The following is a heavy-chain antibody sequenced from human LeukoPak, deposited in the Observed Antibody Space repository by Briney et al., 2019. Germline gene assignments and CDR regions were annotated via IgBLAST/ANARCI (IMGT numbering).Heavy chain of an antibody. Sequence: ASVKVSCKASGYTFTGYYVHWLRQPPGQGLEWMAWINPNSGVTNYAQKFQGRVTLTRDTPISTVYMEVSGLTSDDTAVYYCARAHMTTVTLGDYWGQGTLVTVSS. CDR3: ARAHMTTVTLGDY. CDR2: INPNSGVT. CDR1: GYTFTGYY. V-gene: IGHV1-2*02. J-gene: IGHJ4*02. D-gene: IGHD4-17*01.